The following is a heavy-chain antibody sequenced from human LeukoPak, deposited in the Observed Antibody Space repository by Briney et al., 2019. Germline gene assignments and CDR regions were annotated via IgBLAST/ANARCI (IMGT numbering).Heavy chain of an antibody. CDR1: GFTFSSFG. Sequence: GWSLRLSCAASGFTFSSFGMSWVRQAPGKGLEGVSYINYDGRDVYYADSVKGRFTTSRDNAKNSLYLQVNSLRDEDTAVYYCARDLYSYGRFDYWGQGPLVTISS. D-gene: IGHD5-18*01. CDR2: INYDGRDV. CDR3: ARDLYSYGRFDY. V-gene: IGHV3-48*02. J-gene: IGHJ4*02.